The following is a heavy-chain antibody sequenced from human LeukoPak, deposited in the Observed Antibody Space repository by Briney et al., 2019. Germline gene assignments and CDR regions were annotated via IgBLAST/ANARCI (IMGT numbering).Heavy chain of an antibody. CDR2: VLYDGSNK. CDR3: AKDLTY. CDR1: GFTFSNSG. J-gene: IGHJ4*02. Sequence: GGSLRLSCAASGFTFSNSGMHWVRQAPGKGLEWVAFVLYDGSNKYYTDSVKSRFTISRGNSRNTLYLQMNSLRPEDAAVYYCAKDLTYWGQGTLVTVSS. V-gene: IGHV3-30*02.